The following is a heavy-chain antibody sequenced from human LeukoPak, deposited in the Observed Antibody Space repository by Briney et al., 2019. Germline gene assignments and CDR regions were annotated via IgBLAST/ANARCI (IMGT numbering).Heavy chain of an antibody. D-gene: IGHD2-8*01. J-gene: IGHJ4*02. CDR2: ISSSSSYI. CDR3: ARDPSSEDIVLIRDPAGY. V-gene: IGHV3-21*01. CDR1: GFTFSTYA. Sequence: GGSLRLSCAASGFTFSTYALSWVRQAPGKGLEWVSSISSSSSYIYYADSVKGRFTISRDNAKNSLYLQMNSLRAEDTAVYYCARDPSSEDIVLIRDPAGYWGQGTLVTVSS.